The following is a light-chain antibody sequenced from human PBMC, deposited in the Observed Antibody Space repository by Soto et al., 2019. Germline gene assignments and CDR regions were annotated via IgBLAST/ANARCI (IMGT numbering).Light chain of an antibody. V-gene: IGKV3-15*01. J-gene: IGKJ4*01. Sequence: EIVMTQSPATLSVSPGERATLSCRASQSVSSNLAWYQQKPGQAPRFLIYGASTRATGIPARFSGSGSGTEFTLTISSLQSEDFAVYYCQQYNNWPPPLTFGGGTKVEI. CDR3: QQYNNWPPPLT. CDR2: GAS. CDR1: QSVSSN.